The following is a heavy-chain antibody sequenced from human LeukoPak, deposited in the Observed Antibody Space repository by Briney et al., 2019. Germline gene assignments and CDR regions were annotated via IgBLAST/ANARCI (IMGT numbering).Heavy chain of an antibody. J-gene: IGHJ3*01. CDR2: IYYSGST. Sequence: SETLSLTCTVSGGSISGYYWSWIRQPPGKGLEWIGYIYYSGSTNYNPSLKSRVTISVDTSKNQFSLELSSVTAADTAVYYCARDVFGGVWGQGTMVTVSS. D-gene: IGHD4-23*01. V-gene: IGHV4-59*01. CDR3: ARDVFGGV. CDR1: GGSISGYY.